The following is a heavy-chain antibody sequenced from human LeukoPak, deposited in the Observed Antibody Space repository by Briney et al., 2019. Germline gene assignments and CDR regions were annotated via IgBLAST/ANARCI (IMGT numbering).Heavy chain of an antibody. V-gene: IGHV3-30*18. CDR3: AKDYYGSGSYFDY. D-gene: IGHD3-10*01. J-gene: IGHJ4*02. CDR2: ISYDGSNK. Sequence: PGRSLRLSCAASGFTFSSYGMHWVRQAPGKGREWVAGISYDGSNKYYADSVKGRYTISRDNSKNTLYLQMNSLRAEDTAVYYCAKDYYGSGSYFDYWGQGTLVTVSS. CDR1: GFTFSSYG.